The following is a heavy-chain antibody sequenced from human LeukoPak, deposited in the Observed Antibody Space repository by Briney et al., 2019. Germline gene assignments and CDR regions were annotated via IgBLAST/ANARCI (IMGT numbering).Heavy chain of an antibody. Sequence: SETLSLTCTVSGDSITSYYWSWIRQSPGKGLEWIGYIYTSGSTNYNPSLKSRVTISADTSKNQISLRLSSVTAADTAVYYCARQGCYDVRSDYRSHYHYMDVWGNGTTVTVSS. CDR1: GDSITSYY. V-gene: IGHV4-4*09. J-gene: IGHJ6*03. D-gene: IGHD3-3*01. CDR3: ARQGCYDVRSDYRSHYHYMDV. CDR2: IYTSGST.